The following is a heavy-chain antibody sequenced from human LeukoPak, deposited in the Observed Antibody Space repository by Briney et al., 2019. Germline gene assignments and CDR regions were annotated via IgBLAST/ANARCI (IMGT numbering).Heavy chain of an antibody. Sequence: RGESLKISCKASGYSFTTYWIGWVRQMPGRGLEGMGIIYPGDSDTRYSPSFQGQVTISVDKSISTAYLQWSSLRASDTAMYYCARRVYGSGSYYNAPDYFYYYMDVWGKGTTVTVSS. D-gene: IGHD3-10*01. CDR2: IYPGDSDT. CDR3: ARRVYGSGSYYNAPDYFYYYMDV. CDR1: GYSFTTYW. J-gene: IGHJ6*03. V-gene: IGHV5-51*01.